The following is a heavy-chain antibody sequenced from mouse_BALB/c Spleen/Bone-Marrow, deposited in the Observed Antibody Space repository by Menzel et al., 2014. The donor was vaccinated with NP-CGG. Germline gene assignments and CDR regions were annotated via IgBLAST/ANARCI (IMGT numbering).Heavy chain of an antibody. CDR2: IDPANGNT. CDR1: GFNIRDTY. Sequence: VQLKHSGAELVKPGASVKLSCTVSGFNIRDTYMHWVKQRPEQGLEWNGRIDPANGNTKYDPKFQGKATITADTSSNTAYLQLSSLTSEDTAVYYCASATTATFYAMGYWGQGTSVTVSS. CDR3: ASATTATFYAMGY. J-gene: IGHJ4*01. V-gene: IGHV14-3*02. D-gene: IGHD1-2*01.